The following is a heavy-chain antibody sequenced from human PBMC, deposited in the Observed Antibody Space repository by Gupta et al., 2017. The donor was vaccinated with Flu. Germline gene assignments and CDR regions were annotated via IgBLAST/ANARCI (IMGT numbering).Heavy chain of an antibody. CDR2: IKQDGSEK. V-gene: IGHV3-7*01. CDR1: GFTFSSYW. J-gene: IGHJ5*02. D-gene: IGHD4-17*01. Sequence: EVQLVESGGGLVQPGGSLRLSCAASGFTFSSYWMSWVRQAPGKGLEWVANIKQDGSEKYYVDSVKGRFTISRDNAKNSLYLQMNSLRAEDTAVYYCAREGYGDYVGWFDPWGQGTLVTVSS. CDR3: AREGYGDYVGWFDP.